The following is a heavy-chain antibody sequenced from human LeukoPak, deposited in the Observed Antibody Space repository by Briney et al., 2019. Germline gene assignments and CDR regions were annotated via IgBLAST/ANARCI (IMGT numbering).Heavy chain of an antibody. CDR2: IYYSGST. CDR3: ARHSLVPAAMDWFDP. Sequence: SETLSLTCTVSGGSISSYYWGWIRQPPGKGLEWIGSIYYSGSTYYNPSLKSRVTISVDTSKNQFSLKLSSVTAADTAVYYCARHSLVPAAMDWFDPWGQGTLVTVSS. CDR1: GGSISSYY. J-gene: IGHJ5*02. D-gene: IGHD2-2*01. V-gene: IGHV4-39*01.